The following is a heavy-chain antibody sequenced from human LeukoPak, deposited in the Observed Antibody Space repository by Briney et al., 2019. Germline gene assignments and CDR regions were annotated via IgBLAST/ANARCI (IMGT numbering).Heavy chain of an antibody. Sequence: GSLRLSCAASGFTFSSYAMSWVRQAPGKGLEWVSAISGSGGSTYYADSVKGRFTISRDNSKNTLYLQMNSLRAEDTAVYYCARVLPAYCGGDCYSVDAFDIWGQGTMVTVSS. D-gene: IGHD2-21*02. V-gene: IGHV3-23*01. CDR2: ISGSGGST. CDR1: GFTFSSYA. J-gene: IGHJ3*02. CDR3: ARVLPAYCGGDCYSVDAFDI.